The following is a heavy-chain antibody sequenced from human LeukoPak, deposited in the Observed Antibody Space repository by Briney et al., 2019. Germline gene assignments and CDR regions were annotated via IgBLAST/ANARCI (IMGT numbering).Heavy chain of an antibody. V-gene: IGHV3-30-3*01. D-gene: IGHD3-10*01. J-gene: IGHJ4*02. CDR1: GFTFSSYA. Sequence: GGSLRLSCAASGFTFSSYAMHRVRQAPGKGLEWVAVISYDGSNKYYADSVKGRFTISRDNSKNTLYLQMNSLRAEDTAVYYCARDRWFGELLFSYYFDYWGQGTLVTVSS. CDR2: ISYDGSNK. CDR3: ARDRWFGELLFSYYFDY.